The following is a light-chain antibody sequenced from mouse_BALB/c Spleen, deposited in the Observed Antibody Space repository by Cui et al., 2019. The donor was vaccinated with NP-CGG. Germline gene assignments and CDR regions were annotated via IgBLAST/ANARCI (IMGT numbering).Light chain of an antibody. V-gene: IGLV1*01. CDR2: GTN. J-gene: IGLJ1*01. CDR1: TRAGTTRNY. Sequence: QSVVTQEPAPTPSPGEAVTLTCRCSTRAGTTRNYANWFKEKPDHLFTGQIGGTNNRPPGVPARFSGSLFGDKAALTTPGAQTEEGEIYSWAQGYRTHWVFGGGTKLTVL. CDR3: AQGYRTHWV.